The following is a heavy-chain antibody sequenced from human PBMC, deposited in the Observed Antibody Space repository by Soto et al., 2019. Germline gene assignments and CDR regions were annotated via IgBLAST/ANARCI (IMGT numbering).Heavy chain of an antibody. D-gene: IGHD1-1*01. Sequence: PSETLSLTCTVSGGSISSYYWSWIRQPPGKGLEWIGYIYYSGSTNYNPSLKSRVTIPVDTSKNQFSLKLSSVTAADTAVYYCARRGTARTKYYYYYGMDVWGQGTTVTVSS. CDR3: ARRGTARTKYYYYYGMDV. CDR2: IYYSGST. V-gene: IGHV4-59*01. J-gene: IGHJ6*02. CDR1: GGSISSYY.